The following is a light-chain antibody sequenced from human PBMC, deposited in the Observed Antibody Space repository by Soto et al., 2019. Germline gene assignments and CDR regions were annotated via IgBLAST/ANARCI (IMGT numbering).Light chain of an antibody. J-gene: IGKJ4*01. V-gene: IGKV3-15*01. CDR2: GAS. CDR3: QQYYNWPRT. CDR1: QSVSSN. Sequence: EIVMTQSPATLSVSPGERATLSCGASQSVSSNLAWYQQKPGQAPRLLIYGASTRATGIPARFSGSGSETEFTLTISSLQSEDFAVYYCQQYYNWPRTFGGGTKVDIK.